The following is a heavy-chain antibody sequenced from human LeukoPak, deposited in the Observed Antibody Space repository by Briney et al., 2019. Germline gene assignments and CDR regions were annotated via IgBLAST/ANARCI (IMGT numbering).Heavy chain of an antibody. Sequence: SETLSLTCTVSGYSISSGYYWGWIRQPPGKGLEWIGSIYHSGSTYYNPSLKSRVTISVDTSKNQFSLKLSSVTAADTAVYYCARDGVEEGHDYWGQGTLVTVSS. CDR1: GYSISSGYY. CDR2: IYHSGST. D-gene: IGHD3-16*01. V-gene: IGHV4-38-2*02. CDR3: ARDGVEEGHDY. J-gene: IGHJ4*02.